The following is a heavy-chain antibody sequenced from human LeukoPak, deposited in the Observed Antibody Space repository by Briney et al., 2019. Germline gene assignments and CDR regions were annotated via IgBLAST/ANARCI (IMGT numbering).Heavy chain of an antibody. CDR3: SRTGYFDI. Sequence: PGGSLRLSCAASGFTFSSYSMNWVRQAPGKGLEWVSSISSSGNHISYADSVKGRFTISRDNAKNSLSLQMNSLRAEDTAVFYCSRTGYFDIWGQGTMVTVSS. J-gene: IGHJ3*02. V-gene: IGHV3-21*01. CDR2: ISSSGNHI. CDR1: GFTFSSYS. D-gene: IGHD2-15*01.